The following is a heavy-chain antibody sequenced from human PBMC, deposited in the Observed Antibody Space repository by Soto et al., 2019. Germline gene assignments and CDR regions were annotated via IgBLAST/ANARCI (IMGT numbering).Heavy chain of an antibody. CDR2: IYPGDSDT. Sequence: GESLKISCKGSGYSFTSYWIGWVRQMPGKGLEWMGIIYPGDSDTRYSPSFQGQVTISADKSISTAYLQWSSLKASDTAMYYCARFLGIAVAGTGDAFDIWGQGTMVTVPS. D-gene: IGHD6-19*01. V-gene: IGHV5-51*01. J-gene: IGHJ3*02. CDR3: ARFLGIAVAGTGDAFDI. CDR1: GYSFTSYW.